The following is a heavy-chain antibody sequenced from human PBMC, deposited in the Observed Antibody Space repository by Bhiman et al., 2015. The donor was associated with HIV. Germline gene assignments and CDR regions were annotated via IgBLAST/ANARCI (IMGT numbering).Heavy chain of an antibody. CDR2: IKQDGSEK. CDR1: GFTFSSYW. V-gene: IGHV3-7*01. D-gene: IGHD6-19*01. J-gene: IGHJ4*02. Sequence: EVQLMESGGGVVQPGGSLRLSCAASGFTFSSYWMSWVRQAPGKGLEWVANIKQDGSEKYYVDSVRGRFTASRDNAKNSLYLQMNSLRAEDTAVYYCVRDDRSQWLFDYWGQGTLVTVSS. CDR3: VRDDRSQWLFDY.